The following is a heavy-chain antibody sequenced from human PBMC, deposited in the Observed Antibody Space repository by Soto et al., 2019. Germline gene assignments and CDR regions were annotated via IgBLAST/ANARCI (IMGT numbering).Heavy chain of an antibody. CDR3: ARGEQYSGRIFDY. CDR1: GDSVSSNSAG. D-gene: IGHD1-26*01. Sequence: SQPRSLTCAITGDSVSSNSAGWSWVRQSPSRGLEWLGRTYYRSKWYYEYAVSVRGRITINPDTSKNQYSLQLNSVTPEDTAVYFCARGEQYSGRIFDYWGQGTLVTVSS. V-gene: IGHV6-1*01. J-gene: IGHJ4*01. CDR2: TYYRSKWYY.